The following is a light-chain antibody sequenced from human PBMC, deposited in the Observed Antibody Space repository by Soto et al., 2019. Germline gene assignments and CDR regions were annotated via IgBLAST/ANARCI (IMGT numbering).Light chain of an antibody. J-gene: IGLJ1*01. V-gene: IGLV1-44*01. CDR1: SSNIGSNT. Sequence: QAVVTQPPSVSETPGQRVAISCSGSSSNIGSNTVNWYRQLPETAPKLLIYSNTQRPSGVPDRFSGTKSGTSASLAISWLQSEDEADYYCAVWDDSLNGCVFGTGPKLTVL. CDR2: SNT. CDR3: AVWDDSLNGCV.